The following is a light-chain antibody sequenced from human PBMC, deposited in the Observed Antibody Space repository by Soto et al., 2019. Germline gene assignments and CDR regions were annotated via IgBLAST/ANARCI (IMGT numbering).Light chain of an antibody. J-gene: IGKJ5*01. V-gene: IGKV1-12*01. CDR3: LQANSFPPT. CDR2: TAS. Sequence: DIQMTQSPSSLSASVGDRVTITCRASQGVSTWLAWYQQKPGKAPNLLIYTASSLQSGVPSRFSGSGSGTDFTLTIDSLQPEDFATYFCLQANSFPPTFGQGTRLEIK. CDR1: QGVSTW.